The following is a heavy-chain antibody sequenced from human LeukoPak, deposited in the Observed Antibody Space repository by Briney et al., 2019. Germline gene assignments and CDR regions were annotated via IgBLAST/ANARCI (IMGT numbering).Heavy chain of an antibody. CDR1: GFTFSSYA. J-gene: IGHJ5*02. CDR2: ISYDGSNK. CDR3: ATANWFDP. Sequence: GGSLRLSCAASGFTFSSYAMHWVRQAPGKGLEWVAVISYDGSNKYYADSVKGRFTISRDNSKNTLYLQMNSLRAEDTAVYYCATANWFDPWGQGTLVTVSS. V-gene: IGHV3-30-3*01.